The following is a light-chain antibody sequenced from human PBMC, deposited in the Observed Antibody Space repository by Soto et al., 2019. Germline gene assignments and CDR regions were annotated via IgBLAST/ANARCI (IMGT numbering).Light chain of an antibody. CDR3: AAWDDSLNGWV. J-gene: IGLJ3*02. CDR1: SSNIGSNT. V-gene: IGLV1-44*01. CDR2: NNN. Sequence: QSVLTQPPSASGTPGQRVTISCSGSSSNIGSNTVSWYQQLPGTAPKLLIYNNNHRPSGVPYRFSGSKSGTSASLAISGLQAEDEADYYCAAWDDSLNGWVFGGGTKLTVL.